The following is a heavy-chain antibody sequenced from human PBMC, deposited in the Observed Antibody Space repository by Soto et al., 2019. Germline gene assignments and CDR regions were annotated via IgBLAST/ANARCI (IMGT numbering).Heavy chain of an antibody. J-gene: IGHJ3*02. CDR2: ISWNSGSI. V-gene: IGHV3-9*01. CDR1: GFTFDDYA. D-gene: IGHD6-19*01. CDR3: AKDTPPHIAVAPAFDI. Sequence: EVQLVESGGGLVQPGRSLRLSCAASGFTFDDYAMHWVRQAPGKGLEWVSGISWNSGSIGYADSVKGRFTISRDNAKNSLYLQMNSLRAEDTALYYCAKDTPPHIAVAPAFDIWCHGTMVTVSS.